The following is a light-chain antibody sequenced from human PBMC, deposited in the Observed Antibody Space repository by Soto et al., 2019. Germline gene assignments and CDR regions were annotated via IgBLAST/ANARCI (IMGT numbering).Light chain of an antibody. CDR3: QQYNNWPLT. V-gene: IGKV3-15*01. J-gene: IGKJ4*01. CDR2: GAS. Sequence: EIVMTQSPATLSVSPGERVTLSCRASQRVNSNLAWYQQKPGQAPRLLISGASTRATGIPARFSGSGSGTEFTLTISSLQSEDFAVYYCQQYNNWPLTFGGGTKVDIK. CDR1: QRVNSN.